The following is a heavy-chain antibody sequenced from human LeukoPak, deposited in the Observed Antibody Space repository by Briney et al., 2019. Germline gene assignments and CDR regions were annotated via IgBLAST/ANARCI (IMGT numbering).Heavy chain of an antibody. CDR3: ARAGTYDYVGGSFRQFDY. J-gene: IGHJ4*02. Sequence: ASVKVSCKASGYTFTSYYMHWVRQAPGQGLEWMGIINPSGGSTSYAQKFQGRVTMTRDTSTSTVYMELSSLRSEDPAVYYCARAGTYDYVGGSFRQFDYWGQGPLVTVSS. CDR2: INPSGGST. V-gene: IGHV1-46*01. CDR1: GYTFTSYY. D-gene: IGHD3-16*02.